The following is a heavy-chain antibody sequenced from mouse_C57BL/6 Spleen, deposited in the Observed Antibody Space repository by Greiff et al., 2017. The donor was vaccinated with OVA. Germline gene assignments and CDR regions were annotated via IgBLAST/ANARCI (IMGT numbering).Heavy chain of an antibody. CDR3: ARGDYDSWFAY. CDR1: GFTFSSYG. V-gene: IGHV5-6*02. CDR2: ISSGGSYT. J-gene: IGHJ3*01. D-gene: IGHD2-4*01. Sequence: DVMLVESGGDLVKPGGSLKLSCAASGFTFSSYGMSWVRQTPDKRLEWVATISSGGSYTYYPDSVKGRFTISRDNAKNTLYLQMSSLKSEDTAMYYCARGDYDSWFAYWGQGTLVTVSA.